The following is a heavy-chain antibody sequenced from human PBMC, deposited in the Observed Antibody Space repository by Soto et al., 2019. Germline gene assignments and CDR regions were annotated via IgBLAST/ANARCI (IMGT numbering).Heavy chain of an antibody. Sequence: EVQLVESGGGLVQPGGSLRLSCAASGFNFSSYWMHWVRQAPGKGLVWVSRINSDGSSTAYADSVKGRFTISRDSAKNTLYVQMNSLRAEDTAVYYCASDSGKKRGMNVGGQGTLVTVSS. CDR3: ASDSGKKRGMNV. CDR2: INSDGSST. J-gene: IGHJ4*02. D-gene: IGHD3-10*01. V-gene: IGHV3-74*01. CDR1: GFNFSSYW.